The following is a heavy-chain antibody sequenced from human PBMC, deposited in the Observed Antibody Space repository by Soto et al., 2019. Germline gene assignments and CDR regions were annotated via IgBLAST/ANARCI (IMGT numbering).Heavy chain of an antibody. CDR2: INPKSGGT. J-gene: IGHJ6*02. CDR3: ARGDSTDCSNGVCSFFYNHDMDV. Sequence: ASVKVSCKASGYSFTDYHIHWVRQAPGQGLEWLRRINPKSGGTSTAQKFQGWVTMTTDTSISTASMELTRLTSDDTAIYYCARGDSTDCSNGVCSFFYNHDMDVWGQGTTVTVSS. D-gene: IGHD2-8*01. V-gene: IGHV1-2*04. CDR1: GYSFTDYH.